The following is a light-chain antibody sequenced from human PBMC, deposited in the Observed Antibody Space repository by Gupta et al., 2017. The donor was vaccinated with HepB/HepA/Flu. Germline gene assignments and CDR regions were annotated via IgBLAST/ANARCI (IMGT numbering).Light chain of an antibody. J-gene: IGLJ3*02. V-gene: IGLV2-14*01. Sequence: QSALTQPASVSGSPGQSITISCTGTSSDVSWYQQHPGKAPKLMSYAVSNRPARVSYRFSGSKSGDTASLTISGLQAEEEADYYCSSFTSTSSLAVFGGGTKLTVL. CDR2: AVS. CDR3: SSFTSTSSLAV. CDR1: SSDV.